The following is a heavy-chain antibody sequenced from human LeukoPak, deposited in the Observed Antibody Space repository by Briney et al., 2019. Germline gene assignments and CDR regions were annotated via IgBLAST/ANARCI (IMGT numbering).Heavy chain of an antibody. CDR1: GFTFSSYA. Sequence: GGSLRLSCAASGFTFSSYAMSWVRQAPGKGLEWVSAISGSGGSTYYADSVKGRFTISRDNPKNTLYLQMNSLRAEDTAVYYCARRLDSSSWYGYFQHWGQGTLVTVSS. V-gene: IGHV3-23*01. J-gene: IGHJ1*01. D-gene: IGHD6-13*01. CDR2: ISGSGGST. CDR3: ARRLDSSSWYGYFQH.